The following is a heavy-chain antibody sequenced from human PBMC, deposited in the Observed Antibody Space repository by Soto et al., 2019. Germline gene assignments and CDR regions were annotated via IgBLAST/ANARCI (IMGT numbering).Heavy chain of an antibody. CDR2: MKPGSGDT. Sequence: ASVDVPCKASGYSFTNDDVTWVRQAIGQGLEWMGWMKPGSGDTGYAQKFQGRVTMTRDISIATAYMELSSLRSDDTAIYYCARMATFGSLNWFDPWGQGTLVTVSS. J-gene: IGHJ5*02. V-gene: IGHV1-8*01. D-gene: IGHD3-16*01. CDR3: ARMATFGSLNWFDP. CDR1: GYSFTNDD.